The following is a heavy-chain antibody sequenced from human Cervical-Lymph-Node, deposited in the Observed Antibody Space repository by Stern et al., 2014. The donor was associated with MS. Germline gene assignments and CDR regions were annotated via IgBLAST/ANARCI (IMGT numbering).Heavy chain of an antibody. D-gene: IGHD1-14*01. Sequence: QVQLQASGPGVVKPSQTLSLTCTVTGGSLTSGGYFWNWVRQYPGKGLEWIGFLSYSGTTSYSASLKGRISISVDTSKNQFSLKLKYVTAADTAIYFCARDDRSRFTEWGQGTLVTVSS. CDR3: ARDDRSRFTE. V-gene: IGHV4-31*03. J-gene: IGHJ4*02. CDR2: LSYSGTT. CDR1: GGSLTSGGYF.